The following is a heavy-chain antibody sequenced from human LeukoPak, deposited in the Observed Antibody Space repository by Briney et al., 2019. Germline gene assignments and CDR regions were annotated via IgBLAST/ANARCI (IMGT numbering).Heavy chain of an antibody. Sequence: GRSLRLSCAASGFTFRSHAMHWVRQAPGKGLKWVAFISYDGSTIYYADSVKGRLYISRDNSKNTLYVQMNSLRPEDTAVYYCARDLSERYSIDHWGQGTLVTVPS. CDR3: ARDLSERYSIDH. J-gene: IGHJ4*02. D-gene: IGHD2-15*01. CDR1: GFTFRSHA. CDR2: ISYDGSTI. V-gene: IGHV3-30-3*01.